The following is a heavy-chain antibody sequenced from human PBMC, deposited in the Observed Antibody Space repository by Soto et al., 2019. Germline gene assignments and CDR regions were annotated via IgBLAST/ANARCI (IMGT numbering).Heavy chain of an antibody. CDR2: IYSGGST. D-gene: IGHD4-17*01. CDR3: ARVKGMMTTYIDY. V-gene: IGHV3-66*01. J-gene: IGHJ4*02. Sequence: EVQLVESGGGLVQPGGSLRLSCAASGFTVSSNYMSWVRQAPGKGLEWVSVIYSGGSTYYADSVKGRFTISRDNSKNTLYLQMNSLRAEDTAVYYCARVKGMMTTYIDYWGQGTLVTVSS. CDR1: GFTVSSNY.